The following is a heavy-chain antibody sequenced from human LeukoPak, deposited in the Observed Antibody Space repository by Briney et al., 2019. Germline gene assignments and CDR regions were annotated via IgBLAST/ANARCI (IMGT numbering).Heavy chain of an antibody. Sequence: SGTLSLTCAVSGGSISSSNWWSWVRQPPGKGLEWIGEIYHSGSTNYNPSLKSRVTISVDKSKNQFSLKLSSATAADTAVYYCAATDILTGLPFDYWGQGTLVTVSS. CDR3: AATDILTGLPFDY. D-gene: IGHD3-9*01. CDR1: GGSISSSNW. J-gene: IGHJ4*02. CDR2: IYHSGST. V-gene: IGHV4-4*02.